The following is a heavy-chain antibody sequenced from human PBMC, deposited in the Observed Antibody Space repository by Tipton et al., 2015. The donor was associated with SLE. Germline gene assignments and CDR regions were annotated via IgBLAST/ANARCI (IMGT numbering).Heavy chain of an antibody. CDR1: GDSDSSYY. J-gene: IGHJ5*02. D-gene: IGHD5-12*01. Sequence: TLSLTCTVSGDSDSSYYWSWIRQPPGKGLEWIGYIHYSGSTDYNPSLKNRVTISQDTSKSQFSLRLRSVSAADTAVYYCARDTWAGGFSGYGENHWGQGTLVTVSS. CDR2: IHYSGST. V-gene: IGHV4-59*02. CDR3: ARDTWAGGFSGYGENH.